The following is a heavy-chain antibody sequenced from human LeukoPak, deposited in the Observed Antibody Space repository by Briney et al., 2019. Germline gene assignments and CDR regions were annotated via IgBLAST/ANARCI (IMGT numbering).Heavy chain of an antibody. V-gene: IGHV1-8*01. J-gene: IGHJ5*02. CDR2: MDPKSGNT. D-gene: IGHD2-8*01. CDR1: GNTFSNYH. Sequence: ASVKVSCKASGNTFSNYHINWVRQATGQGPEWMGWMDPKSGNTGYAQKFQGRVTMTRDTSISTAHMELSSLRSGDTAVYYCARPLYCSNGICENWFDPWGQGTLVTVSS. CDR3: ARPLYCSNGICENWFDP.